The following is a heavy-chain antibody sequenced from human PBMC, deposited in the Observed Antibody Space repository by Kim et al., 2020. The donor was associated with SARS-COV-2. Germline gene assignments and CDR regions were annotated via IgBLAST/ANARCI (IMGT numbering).Heavy chain of an antibody. V-gene: IGHV3-48*03. D-gene: IGHD2-2*01. J-gene: IGHJ6*03. CDR3: ARDKIVVVPAATYYYYYYMDV. CDR2: ISSSGSTI. CDR1: GFTFSSYE. Sequence: GGSLRLSCAASGFTFSSYEMNWVRQAPGKGLEWVSYISSSGSTIYYADSVKGRFTISRDNAKNSLYLQMNSLRAEDTAVYYCARDKIVVVPAATYYYYYYMDVWGKGTTVTVSS.